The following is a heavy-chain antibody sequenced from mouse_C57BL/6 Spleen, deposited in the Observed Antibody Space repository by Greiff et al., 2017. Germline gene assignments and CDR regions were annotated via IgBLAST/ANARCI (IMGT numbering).Heavy chain of an antibody. V-gene: IGHV1-52*01. J-gene: IGHJ3*01. CDR1: GYTFTSYW. CDR2: IDPSDSET. D-gene: IGHD1-1*01. Sequence: QVQLQQPGAELVRPGSSVKLSCKASGYTFTSYWMHWVKQRPIQGLEWIGNIDPSDSETHYNQKFKDKATLTVDKSSSTAYMQLSSLTSEDSAVHYCAREGGKLRGFAYWGQGTLVTVSA. CDR3: AREGGKLRGFAY.